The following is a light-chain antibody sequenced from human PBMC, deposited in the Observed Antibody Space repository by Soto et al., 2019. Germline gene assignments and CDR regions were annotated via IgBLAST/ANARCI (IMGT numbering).Light chain of an antibody. J-gene: IGKJ2*01. CDR3: QQYGSSPLYT. V-gene: IGKV3-20*01. Sequence: EIVLTQSPGTLSLSPGERATLSCRASQSVSSSYLAWYQQKPGQAPRLLIYGASSRATGIPDRFSGSGSGPDFPLTISSLEPEDFAGYYCQQYGSSPLYTFAQGANLEI. CDR2: GAS. CDR1: QSVSSSY.